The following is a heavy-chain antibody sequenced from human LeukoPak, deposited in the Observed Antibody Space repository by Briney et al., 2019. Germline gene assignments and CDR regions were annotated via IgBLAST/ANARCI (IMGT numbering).Heavy chain of an antibody. V-gene: IGHV3-21*01. Sequence: GGSLRLSCAASGFTFSSYSMNWVRQAPGKGLEWVSAISSSSSYIYYADSVKGRFTISRDNAKNSLYLQMNSLRAEDTAVYYCARANTVTADYWGQGTLVTVSS. J-gene: IGHJ4*02. D-gene: IGHD4-17*01. CDR3: ARANTVTADY. CDR2: ISSSSSYI. CDR1: GFTFSSYS.